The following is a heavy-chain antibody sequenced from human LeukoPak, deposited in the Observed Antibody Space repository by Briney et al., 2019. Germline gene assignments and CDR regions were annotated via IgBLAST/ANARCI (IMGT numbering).Heavy chain of an antibody. D-gene: IGHD3-3*01. J-gene: IGHJ6*02. Sequence: SETLSLTCTVSGGSVSSGSYYWSWIRQPPGKGLEWIGYIYYSGSTNYNPSLKSRVTISVDTSKNQFSLKLSSVTAADTAVYYCARGVPPPYYDFWSGNYYYYGMDVWGQGTTVTVSS. CDR3: ARGVPPPYYDFWSGNYYYYGMDV. V-gene: IGHV4-61*01. CDR1: GGSVSSGSYY. CDR2: IYYSGST.